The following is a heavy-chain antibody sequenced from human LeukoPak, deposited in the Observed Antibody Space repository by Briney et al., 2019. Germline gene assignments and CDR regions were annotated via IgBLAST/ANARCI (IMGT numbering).Heavy chain of an antibody. V-gene: IGHV3-21*04. J-gene: IGHJ4*02. CDR1: GFTFSTYS. CDR2: ISSSSSFI. Sequence: PGGSLRLSCAASGFTFSTYSMNWVRQAPGKGLEWVSSISSSSSFIYYADSVKGRFTVSRDKSKNTLSLQMSSLRAKDTAVYCCVRFSSWCFDYWGQGTLVTVPS. CDR3: VRFSSWCFDY. D-gene: IGHD6-13*01.